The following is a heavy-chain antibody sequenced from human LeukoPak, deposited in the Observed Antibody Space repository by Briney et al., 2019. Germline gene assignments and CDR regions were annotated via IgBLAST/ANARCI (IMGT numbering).Heavy chain of an antibody. D-gene: IGHD6-13*01. CDR2: IGNSDET. CDR1: GFIFSSYW. V-gene: IGHV3-23*05. J-gene: IGHJ4*02. CDR3: AKDPQHPLDY. Sequence: GGSLRLSCAASGFIFSSYWMSWVRQAPGKGPEWVSTIGNSDETHYADSVKGRFIISRDNSKNTLYLQMNSLKVEDTAIYSCAKDPQHPLDYWGRGTPVTVS.